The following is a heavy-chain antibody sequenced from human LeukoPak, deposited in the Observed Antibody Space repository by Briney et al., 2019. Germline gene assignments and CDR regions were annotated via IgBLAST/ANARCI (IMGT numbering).Heavy chain of an antibody. CDR1: GYTFTSYG. CDR2: IIPIFGTA. J-gene: IGHJ4*02. D-gene: IGHD4-17*01. Sequence: SVKVSCKASGYTFTSYGISWVRQAPGQGLEWMGRIIPIFGTANYAQKFQGRVTITTDESTSTAYMELSSLRSEDTAVYYCARDTRDGYGDQNADYWGQGTLVTVSS. CDR3: ARDTRDGYGDQNADY. V-gene: IGHV1-69*05.